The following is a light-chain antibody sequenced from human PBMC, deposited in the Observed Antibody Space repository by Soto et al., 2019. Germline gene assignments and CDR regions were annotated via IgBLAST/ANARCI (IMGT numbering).Light chain of an antibody. CDR1: QSVSSN. CDR3: QQFYTWPLT. Sequence: EIVMTQSPATLSVSPGEGATLSCRASQSVSSNLAWYQQKPGQAPRLVLYHVSTRATGIPDRFSGSGSGTEFTLTIASLQSEDCAVYYCQQFYTWPLTFGPGTKVDIK. V-gene: IGKV3-15*01. CDR2: HVS. J-gene: IGKJ3*01.